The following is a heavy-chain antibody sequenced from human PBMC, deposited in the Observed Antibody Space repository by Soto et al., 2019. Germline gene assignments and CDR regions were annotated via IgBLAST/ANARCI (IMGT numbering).Heavy chain of an antibody. J-gene: IGHJ6*02. Sequence: PSETLSLTCTVSGGSISSYYWSWIRQPPGKGLEWIGYIYYSGSTNYNPSLKSRVTISVDTSKNQFSLKLSSVTAADTAVYYCARVHVRGAYSPVIHYYYYGMDVWGQGTTVPSP. CDR1: GGSISSYY. D-gene: IGHD3-10*01. CDR3: ARVHVRGAYSPVIHYYYYGMDV. CDR2: IYYSGST. V-gene: IGHV4-59*01.